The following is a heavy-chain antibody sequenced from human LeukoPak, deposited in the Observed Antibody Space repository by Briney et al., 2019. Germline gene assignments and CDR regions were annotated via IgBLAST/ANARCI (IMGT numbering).Heavy chain of an antibody. V-gene: IGHV3-7*03. D-gene: IGHD2-2*01. J-gene: IGHJ3*02. Sequence: GGSLRLSCAASGFTFSSYAMSWVRQAPGKGLEWVANIKQDGSEKYYVDSVKGRFTISRDNAKNSLYLQMNSLRAEDTAVYYCARQYCSSTSCFYAFDIWGQGTMVTVSS. CDR3: ARQYCSSTSCFYAFDI. CDR1: GFTFSSYA. CDR2: IKQDGSEK.